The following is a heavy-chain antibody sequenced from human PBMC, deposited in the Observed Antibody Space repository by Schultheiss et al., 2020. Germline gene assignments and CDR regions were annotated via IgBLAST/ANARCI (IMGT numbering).Heavy chain of an antibody. J-gene: IGHJ4*02. CDR1: GFTFSSYG. Sequence: GGSLRLSCAASGFTFSSYGMHWVRQAPGKGLEWVAVIWYDGSNKYYADSVKGRFTISRDNSKNTLYLQMNSLRAEDTAVYYCARETYYDSSGYSYWGQGTLVTVSS. CDR2: IWYDGSNK. V-gene: IGHV3-33*01. D-gene: IGHD3-22*01. CDR3: ARETYYDSSGYSY.